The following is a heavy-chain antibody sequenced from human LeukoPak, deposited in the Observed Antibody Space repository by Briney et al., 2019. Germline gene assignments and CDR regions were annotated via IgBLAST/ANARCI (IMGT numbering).Heavy chain of an antibody. J-gene: IGHJ6*02. CDR3: ARDCRRCYHYYGMDV. D-gene: IGHD5-24*01. CDR2: IYSGVST. CDR1: GFTLSSNY. Sequence: GRSLRLSCAASGFTLSSNYMSWVRQAPGQGLEWVSVIYSGVSTYYADSVKGRITISRYNSKNTLYLQMNSLRAEDTAVYYCARDCRRCYHYYGMDVWGQGTTVTVSS. V-gene: IGHV3-53*01.